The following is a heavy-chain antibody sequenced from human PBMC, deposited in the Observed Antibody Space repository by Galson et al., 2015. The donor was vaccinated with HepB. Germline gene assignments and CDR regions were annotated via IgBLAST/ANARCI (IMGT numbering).Heavy chain of an antibody. CDR1: GFTFSSSG. CDR2: ISYDGSNK. D-gene: IGHD5-18*01. V-gene: IGHV3-30*18. Sequence: SLRLSCAASGFTFSSSGMHWVRQAPGKGLEWVAVISYDGSNKYYADSVKGRFTISRDSSKNTLYLQMNSLRAEDTAVYYCAKVFTAMVAPIDYWGQGTLVTVSS. J-gene: IGHJ4*02. CDR3: AKVFTAMVAPIDY.